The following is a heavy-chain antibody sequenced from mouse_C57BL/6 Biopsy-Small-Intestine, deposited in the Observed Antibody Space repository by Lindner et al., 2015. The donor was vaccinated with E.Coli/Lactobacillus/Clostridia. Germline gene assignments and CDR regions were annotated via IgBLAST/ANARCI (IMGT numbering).Heavy chain of an antibody. CDR3: ARSYYDNLDY. V-gene: IGHV1-42*01. D-gene: IGHD2-10*01. Sequence: VQLQESGPELVKPGASVKISCKASGYSFTGYYMNWVKQSPEKSLEWIGEINPSTGGTGYNQKFKGKATLTVDKYSSTAYMQLKSLTSKDSAVYYCARSYYDNLDYWGQGTTLTVSS. J-gene: IGHJ2*01. CDR2: INPSTGGT. CDR1: GYSFTGYY.